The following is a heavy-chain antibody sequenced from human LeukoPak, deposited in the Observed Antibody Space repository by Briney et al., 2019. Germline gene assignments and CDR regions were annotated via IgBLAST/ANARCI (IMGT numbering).Heavy chain of an antibody. D-gene: IGHD2-2*03. CDR1: GFTFSSYS. Sequence: GGSLRLSCAASGFTFSSYSMNWVRQAPGKGLEWVSSISSSSSYIYYADSVKSRFTISRDNAKNSLYLQMNSLRAEDTAVYYCARVGYCSSTSCSPTDYWGQGTLVTVSS. J-gene: IGHJ4*02. CDR3: ARVGYCSSTSCSPTDY. CDR2: ISSSSSYI. V-gene: IGHV3-21*01.